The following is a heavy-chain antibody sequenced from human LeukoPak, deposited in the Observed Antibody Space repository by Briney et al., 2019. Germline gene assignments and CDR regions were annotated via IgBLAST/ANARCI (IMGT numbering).Heavy chain of an antibody. J-gene: IGHJ4*02. CDR2: ISSSSSYI. CDR3: ASPLLYGSGWMNY. D-gene: IGHD6-19*01. CDR1: GFTFSSYS. Sequence: GGSLRLSGAASGFTFSSYSMNWVRQAPGKGLEWVSSISSSSSYIYYADSVKGRFTISRDNAKNSLYLQMNSLRAEDTAVYYCASPLLYGSGWMNYWGQGTLVTVSS. V-gene: IGHV3-21*03.